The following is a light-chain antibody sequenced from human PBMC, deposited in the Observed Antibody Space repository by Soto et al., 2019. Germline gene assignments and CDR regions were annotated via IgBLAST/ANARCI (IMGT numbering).Light chain of an antibody. CDR3: SSYTSSSTRV. V-gene: IGLV2-14*01. CDR2: DVN. J-gene: IGLJ1*01. CDR1: SSDVGGYNY. Sequence: QSALTQPASVSGSPGQSITISCTGTSSDVGGYNYVSWYQQHPDKAPKLMIYDVNNRPSGVSNRFSGSKSANTASLTISGLQAEDEADYYCSSYTSSSTRVFGTGTKLTVL.